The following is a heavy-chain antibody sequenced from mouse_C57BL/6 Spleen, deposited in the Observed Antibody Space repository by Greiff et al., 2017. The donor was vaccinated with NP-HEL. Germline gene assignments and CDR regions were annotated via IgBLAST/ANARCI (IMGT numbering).Heavy chain of an antibody. CDR2: IYPGDGDT. J-gene: IGHJ4*01. D-gene: IGHD1-1*01. CDR3: ARSTDYGSSYGYAMDY. V-gene: IGHV1-82*01. Sequence: VQLQESGPELVKPGASVKISCKASGYAFSSSWMNWVKQRPGKGLEWIGRIYPGDGDTNYNGKFKGKATLTADKSSSTAYMQLSSLTSEDSAVYFWARSTDYGSSYGYAMDYWGQGTSVTVSS. CDR1: GYAFSSSW.